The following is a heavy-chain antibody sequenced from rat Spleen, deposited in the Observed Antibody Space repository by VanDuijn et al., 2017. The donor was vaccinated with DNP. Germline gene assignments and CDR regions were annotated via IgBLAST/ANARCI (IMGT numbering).Heavy chain of an antibody. CDR1: GYSITSSYR. CDR3: ADGYYDGYRFAY. V-gene: IGHV3-3*01. CDR2: INSAGST. D-gene: IGHD1-12*03. J-gene: IGHJ3*01. Sequence: EVQLQESGPGLVKPSQSLSLTCSVTGYSITSSYRWNWIRKFPGNKLEWMGYINSAGSTNYNPSLKSRISITRDTSKNQFFLQLNSVTPEDTATYYCADGYYDGYRFAYWGQGTLVTVSS.